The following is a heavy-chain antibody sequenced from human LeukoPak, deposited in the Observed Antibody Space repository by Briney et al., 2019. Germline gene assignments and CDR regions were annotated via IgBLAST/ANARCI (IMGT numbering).Heavy chain of an antibody. V-gene: IGHV1-8*02. CDR3: ARGESAADY. CDR2: MNPNSGNT. Sequence: ASVKVSCKASGGTFSSYAISWVRQATGQGLEWMGWMNPNSGNTGYAQKFQGRVTMTRNTSISTAYMELSSLRSEDTAVYYCARGESAADYWGQGTLVTVSS. CDR1: GGTFSSYA. J-gene: IGHJ4*02.